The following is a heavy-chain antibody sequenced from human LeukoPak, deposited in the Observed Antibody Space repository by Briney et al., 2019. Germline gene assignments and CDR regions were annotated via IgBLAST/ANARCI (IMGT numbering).Heavy chain of an antibody. J-gene: IGHJ6*02. V-gene: IGHV3-21*01. D-gene: IGHD3-3*01. Sequence: GESLRLSCAASGFTFSSYSMNWVRQAPGKGLEWVSSISNSSSYIYYADSVKGRFTISRDNAKNSLYLQMNSLRAEDTAVYYCASLVSSGEMDVWGQGTTVTVSS. CDR2: ISNSSSYI. CDR1: GFTFSSYS. CDR3: ASLVSSGEMDV.